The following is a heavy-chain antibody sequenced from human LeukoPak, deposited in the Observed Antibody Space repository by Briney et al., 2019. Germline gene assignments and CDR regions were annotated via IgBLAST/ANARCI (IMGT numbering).Heavy chain of an antibody. CDR1: GFNFSSYA. D-gene: IGHD2-8*01. Sequence: GGSLRLSCAASGFNFSSYAMSWVRQAPGKGLEWVSAISGSGGDTYDADSVKSRFTISRDNSRDTLYLQMNSLRAEDTAVYYCAKDTSIGRYCTNGICSPFDYWGQGTLVTVSS. CDR3: AKDTSIGRYCTNGICSPFDY. CDR2: ISGSGGDT. J-gene: IGHJ4*02. V-gene: IGHV3-23*01.